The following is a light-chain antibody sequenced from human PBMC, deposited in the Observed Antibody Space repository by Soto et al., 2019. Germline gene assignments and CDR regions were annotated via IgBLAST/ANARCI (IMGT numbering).Light chain of an antibody. V-gene: IGKV3-11*01. CDR3: QQRSNWPSIT. Sequence: EIVLTQSPATLSLSPGERATLSCRASQSVSSYLAWYQQKPGQAPRLLIYDASNRATGIPARFSGSGSGTDFTLPISSLEPEDFSVYYCQQRSNWPSITFCQGTRLEIK. CDR1: QSVSSY. CDR2: DAS. J-gene: IGKJ5*01.